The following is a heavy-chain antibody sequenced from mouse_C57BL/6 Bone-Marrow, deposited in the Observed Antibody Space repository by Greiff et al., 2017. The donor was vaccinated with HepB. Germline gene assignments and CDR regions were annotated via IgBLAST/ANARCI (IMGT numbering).Heavy chain of an antibody. J-gene: IGHJ1*03. V-gene: IGHV7-1*01. CDR1: GFTFSDFY. D-gene: IGHD1-1*01. CDR3: ARDALYYGSSYLYFDV. Sequence: EVMLVESGGGLVQSGRSLRLSCATSGFTFSDFYMEWVRQAPGKGLEWIAARRNKANDYTTEYSASVKGRFIVSRDTSQSILYLQMNALRAEDTAIYYCARDALYYGSSYLYFDVWGTGTTVTVSS. CDR2: RRNKANDYTT.